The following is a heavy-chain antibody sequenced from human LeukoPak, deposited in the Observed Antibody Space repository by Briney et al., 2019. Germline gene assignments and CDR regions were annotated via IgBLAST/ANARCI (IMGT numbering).Heavy chain of an antibody. Sequence: GASVKVSCKASGYTFTSYYIHLVRQAPGQGFEWMAIINPSDGSTTNSQKFQGRVTMTRDTSTSTVYMELSSLRSEDTAVYYCARDFRFYDYAFDIWGQGTMVTVSS. D-gene: IGHD5/OR15-5a*01. CDR3: ARDFRFYDYAFDI. CDR1: GYTFTSYY. CDR2: INPSDGST. V-gene: IGHV1-46*01. J-gene: IGHJ3*02.